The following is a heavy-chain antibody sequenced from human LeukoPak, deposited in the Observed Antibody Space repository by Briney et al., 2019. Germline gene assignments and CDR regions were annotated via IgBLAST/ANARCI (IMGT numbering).Heavy chain of an antibody. D-gene: IGHD1-26*01. J-gene: IGHJ4*02. Sequence: SETLSLTCTVSGYSLSTGYYWGWIRQPPGKGLEWIGSIYYSGSTYYNPSVKSRVTISPDTSKNQFSLKLSSVTAADTAVYYCARVVGATGGGDYFDYWGQGTLVTVSS. V-gene: IGHV4-38-2*02. CDR2: IYYSGST. CDR3: ARVVGATGGGDYFDY. CDR1: GYSLSTGYY.